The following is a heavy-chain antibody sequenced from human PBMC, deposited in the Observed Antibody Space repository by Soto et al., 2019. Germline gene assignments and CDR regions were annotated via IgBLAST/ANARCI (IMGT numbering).Heavy chain of an antibody. CDR3: AKEMIASTVADFFDY. CDR1: GFTFSNYA. J-gene: IGHJ4*02. CDR2: MSGSGSRT. D-gene: IGHD6-19*01. Sequence: GGSLRLSCAASGFTFSNYAMTWVRQAPGKGLEWVSTMSGSGSRTYYADSVKGRFTISRDNSKNTVYLQMSTLRVDDTAVYFCAKEMIASTVADFFDYWGVGTLVTVSS. V-gene: IGHV3-23*01.